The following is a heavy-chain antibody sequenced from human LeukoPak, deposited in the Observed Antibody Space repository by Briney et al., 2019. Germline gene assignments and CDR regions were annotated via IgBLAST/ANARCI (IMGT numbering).Heavy chain of an antibody. CDR3: ARHYSNYYDSSGYHDY. CDR1: GGSISSYY. J-gene: IGHJ4*02. CDR2: IYYSGST. Sequence: PSETLSLTCTVSGGSISSYYWSWIRQPPGKGLEWIGYIYYSGSTNYNPSLKSRVTISVDTSKNQFSLKLSSVTAADTAVYYCARHYSNYYDSSGYHDYWGQGTLVTVSS. V-gene: IGHV4-59*08. D-gene: IGHD3-22*01.